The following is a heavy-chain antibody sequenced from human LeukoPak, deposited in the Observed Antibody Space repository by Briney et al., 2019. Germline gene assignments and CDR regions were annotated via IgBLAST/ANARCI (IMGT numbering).Heavy chain of an antibody. Sequence: PSETLSLTCTVSGGSISSGGYYWSWIRQHPGKGLEYIGYIYYSGSTYQNPSLKSRVTISEDTSKNQFSLKLSSVTAADTAVYYCARATSRLFDYWGQGTLVTVSS. CDR2: IYYSGST. V-gene: IGHV4-31*03. D-gene: IGHD2/OR15-2a*01. CDR1: GGSISSGGYY. CDR3: ARATSRLFDY. J-gene: IGHJ4*02.